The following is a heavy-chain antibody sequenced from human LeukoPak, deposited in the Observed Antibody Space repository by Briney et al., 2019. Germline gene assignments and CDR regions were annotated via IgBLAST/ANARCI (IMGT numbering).Heavy chain of an antibody. CDR3: AKTGLRWTPRDCYYMDV. Sequence: GGSLRLSCAASGFTFSSYGMHWVRQAPGKGLEWVAFIRYDGSNKYYADSVKGRFTISRDNSKNTLYLQMNSLRAEDTAVYYCAKTGLRWTPRDCYYMDVWGKGTTVTVSS. CDR2: IRYDGSNK. CDR1: GFTFSSYG. D-gene: IGHD4-23*01. J-gene: IGHJ6*03. V-gene: IGHV3-30*02.